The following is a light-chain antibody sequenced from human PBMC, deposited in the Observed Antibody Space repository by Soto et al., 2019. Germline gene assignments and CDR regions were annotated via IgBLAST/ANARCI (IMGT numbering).Light chain of an antibody. V-gene: IGLV2-14*01. CDR3: CSYASSCTPYV. CDR1: NSDVGAYKF. Sequence: QSALTQPASVSGSPGQSISISCTGTNSDVGAYKFVSWYQQHPGKAPKLMIFEVTNRPSGVSNRFSGSKSGNTASLTISGLQAEDEADYYCCSYASSCTPYVFGTGTKLTVL. J-gene: IGLJ1*01. CDR2: EVT.